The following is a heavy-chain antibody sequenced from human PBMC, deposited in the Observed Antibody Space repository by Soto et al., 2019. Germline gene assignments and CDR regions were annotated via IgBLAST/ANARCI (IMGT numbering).Heavy chain of an antibody. Sequence: QVQLVQSGAEVKKPGASVKASCKASGSTFTSYGISWVRQAPGQGLEWMGWISPYNGNKNYAQKLQGRVTMTTDTSTSTAYMELRSLRSDDTAVYYCARVDSSGWDNWFDPWGQGTLVTVSS. CDR3: ARVDSSGWDNWFDP. J-gene: IGHJ5*02. D-gene: IGHD6-19*01. CDR2: ISPYNGNK. CDR1: GSTFTSYG. V-gene: IGHV1-18*01.